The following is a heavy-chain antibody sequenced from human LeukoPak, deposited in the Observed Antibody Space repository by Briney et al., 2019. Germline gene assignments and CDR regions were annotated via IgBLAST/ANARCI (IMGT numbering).Heavy chain of an antibody. Sequence: GGSLRLSCAASGFTFNNFGMHWVRQAPGKGLEWVSFIGYEGVYKYYADSVKGRFTISKDNSKATLYLQMNSLRPEDTAVYYCAKDLHGGYSSDYWGQGTLVTVFS. V-gene: IGHV3-30*02. CDR2: IGYEGVYK. J-gene: IGHJ4*02. CDR1: GFTFNNFG. D-gene: IGHD4-23*01. CDR3: AKDLHGGYSSDY.